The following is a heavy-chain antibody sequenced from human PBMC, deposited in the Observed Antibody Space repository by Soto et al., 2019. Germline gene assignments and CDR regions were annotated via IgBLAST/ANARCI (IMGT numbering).Heavy chain of an antibody. J-gene: IGHJ4*02. CDR1: GFTFSNYA. V-gene: IGHV3-23*01. D-gene: IGHD6-13*01. Sequence: EVQLLESGGGLVQPGGSLRLSCAASGFTFSNYAVTWVRQAPGKGLEWVLTISGSGGSTYYADSVKGRFTIPRDNSKNTRYLQMNSLRAEDTAVYYCAKDQGSSWYEIDYWGQGTLVTVSS. CDR3: AKDQGSSWYEIDY. CDR2: ISGSGGST.